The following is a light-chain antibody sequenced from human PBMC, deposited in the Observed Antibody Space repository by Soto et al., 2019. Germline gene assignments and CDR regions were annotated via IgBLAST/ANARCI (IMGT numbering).Light chain of an antibody. CDR3: LQSYTYPWT. J-gene: IGKJ1*01. CDR1: QDIRNY. Sequence: DIQMTQSPSAVSASVGDRITITLRASQDIRNYLAWFQQRPGNVPKRLIFSASSLQSGVPSRFSGSGSGTEFTLTISSLQPEDLATYYCLQSYTYPWTFGQGTKVDIK. V-gene: IGKV1-17*03. CDR2: SAS.